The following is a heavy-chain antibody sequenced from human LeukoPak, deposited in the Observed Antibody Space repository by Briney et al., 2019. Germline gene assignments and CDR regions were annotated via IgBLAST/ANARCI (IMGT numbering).Heavy chain of an antibody. J-gene: IGHJ4*01. D-gene: IGHD5-12*01. CDR1: GASISNYY. CDR3: ARGFGGYDY. CDR2: IYYSGST. Sequence: SETLSLTCTVSGASISNYYWTWIRQPPGKGLEWIGSIYYSGSTNYSPALRSRVTISVDTSKNQFSLKLRSVTAADTAIYYWARGFGGYDYWGHGTLVTISS. V-gene: IGHV4-59*01.